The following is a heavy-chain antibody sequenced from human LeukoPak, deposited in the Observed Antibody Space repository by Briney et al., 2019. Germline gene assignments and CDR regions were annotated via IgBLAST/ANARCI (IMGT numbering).Heavy chain of an antibody. J-gene: IGHJ4*02. V-gene: IGHV4-61*01. CDR3: ARDSRGYYDSSGYFDH. CDR2: IYYSGTT. D-gene: IGHD3-22*01. Sequence: PSDTLSLTCTVSGDSVSSDSYYWRWIRQPPGKGLEWIGYIYYSGTTKQNPSLKSRVTLSVESSKNQLYLKLNSVTAADTAVYYCARDSRGYYDSSGYFDHWGQGTLVTVSS. CDR1: GDSVSSDSYY.